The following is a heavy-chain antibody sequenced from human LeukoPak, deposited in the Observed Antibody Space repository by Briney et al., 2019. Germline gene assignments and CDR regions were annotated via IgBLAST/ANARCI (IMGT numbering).Heavy chain of an antibody. CDR1: GFTFSSYS. J-gene: IGHJ4*02. CDR2: ISSSGGAT. Sequence: GGSLRLSCAASGFTFSSYSMSWARQAPGKGLEWVSVISSSGGATYYADSVKGRFTISRDNSKNTLYLQMDSLRAEDTAIYYCARAAMVRGVDYFDYWGQGTLVTVSS. V-gene: IGHV3-23*01. CDR3: ARAAMVRGVDYFDY. D-gene: IGHD3-10*01.